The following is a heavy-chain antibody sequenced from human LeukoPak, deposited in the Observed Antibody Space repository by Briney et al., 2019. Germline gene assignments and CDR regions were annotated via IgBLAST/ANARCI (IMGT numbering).Heavy chain of an antibody. D-gene: IGHD3-9*01. Sequence: GGSLRLSCAASKFNFAMSWVRQTAGKRLEWVSAISGSGDSTFYADSVKGRFTISRDNSKNMMNLQMNSLTSDDTAVYFCAKADTFENYFDSWGQGTLVTVSP. CDR1: KFNFA. CDR3: AKADTFENYFDS. J-gene: IGHJ4*02. CDR2: ISGSGDST. V-gene: IGHV3-23*01.